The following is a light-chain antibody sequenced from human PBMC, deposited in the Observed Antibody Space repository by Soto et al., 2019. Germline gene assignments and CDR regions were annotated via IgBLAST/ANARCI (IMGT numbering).Light chain of an antibody. Sequence: QSALTQPPSASGSPGPSGTISCTGTSSDVGGYNSVSWYQHHPGKAPKLMIYEVSKRPSGVPARFSGSRSGNTASLTVSGLQAEDEADYYCRSYAGSNNFVVFGGWTKLTVL. V-gene: IGLV2-8*01. CDR1: SSDVGGYNS. CDR3: RSYAGSNNFVV. CDR2: EVS. J-gene: IGLJ2*01.